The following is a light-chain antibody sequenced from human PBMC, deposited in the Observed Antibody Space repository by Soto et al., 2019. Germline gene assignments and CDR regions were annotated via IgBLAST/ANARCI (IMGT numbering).Light chain of an antibody. CDR3: SSCTSSSTRV. CDR1: SSDVGSYNL. V-gene: IGLV2-14*02. J-gene: IGLJ1*01. Sequence: HCVLTQPASGSGSPGRSITISCTKTSSDVGSYNLVSWYQQHPGKVPKLIIYEVSHRPSGVSDRFSGSKSVNTATLTISRLQAEDEADYYCSSCTSSSTRVFGTGTKVTVL. CDR2: EVS.